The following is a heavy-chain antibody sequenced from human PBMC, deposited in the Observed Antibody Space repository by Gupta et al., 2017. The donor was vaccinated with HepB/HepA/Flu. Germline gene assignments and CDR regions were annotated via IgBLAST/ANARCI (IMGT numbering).Heavy chain of an antibody. Sequence: QVQLVQSGAEVKKPGASVKVSCKASGYTFTSYDIHWVRQATGQGLEWMGWMNPNSGNTGYAQKFQGRVTITRNTSISTAYMELSSLRSEDTAVYYCARYRPSAADGVGDGWFDPWGQGTLVTVSS. J-gene: IGHJ5*02. CDR3: ARYRPSAADGVGDGWFDP. D-gene: IGHD3-10*01. V-gene: IGHV1-8*03. CDR1: GYTFTSYD. CDR2: MNPNSGNT.